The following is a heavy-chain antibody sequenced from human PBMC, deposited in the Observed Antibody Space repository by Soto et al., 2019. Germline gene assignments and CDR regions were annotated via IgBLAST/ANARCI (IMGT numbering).Heavy chain of an antibody. D-gene: IGHD3-10*01. CDR2: IKSDGSRT. CDR3: AATVRGVNYYYMDV. V-gene: IGHV3-74*01. CDR1: GFTFRGSW. J-gene: IGHJ6*03. Sequence: GGSLNLSCAGSGFTFRGSWMHWVRQAPGKGLVWVSRIKSDGSRTDYADSVKGRLTISRDNAKNTLYLQMNSLRAEDTAVYYCAATVRGVNYYYMDVWGKGTTVTVSS.